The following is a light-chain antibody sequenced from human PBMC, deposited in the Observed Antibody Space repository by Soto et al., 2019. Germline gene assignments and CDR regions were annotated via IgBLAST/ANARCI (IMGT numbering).Light chain of an antibody. V-gene: IGLV2-14*03. Sequence: QSVLTQPASVSGSPGQSITISCTGTSSDVGGFNYVSWYQQHPGKAPKLMIYDATNRPSGVSYRFSGSKSGNTASLTISGLQAEDEADYYCNSYTSRSTYVFGTGTKATVL. J-gene: IGLJ1*01. CDR2: DAT. CDR1: SSDVGGFNY. CDR3: NSYTSRSTYV.